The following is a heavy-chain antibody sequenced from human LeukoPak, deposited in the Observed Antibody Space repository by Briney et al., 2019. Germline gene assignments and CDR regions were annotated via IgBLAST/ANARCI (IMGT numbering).Heavy chain of an antibody. J-gene: IGHJ4*02. CDR3: ARGDILTGYYL. V-gene: IGHV1-8*03. CDR1: GYTFTTYD. Sequence: ASVKVSCKASGYTFTTYDINWVRQATGQGLEWMGWMNPNSGNTGYAQKFQGRVTITRNTSISTAYMELSSLRSDDTAVYYCARGDILTGYYLWGQGTLVTVSS. CDR2: MNPNSGNT. D-gene: IGHD3-9*01.